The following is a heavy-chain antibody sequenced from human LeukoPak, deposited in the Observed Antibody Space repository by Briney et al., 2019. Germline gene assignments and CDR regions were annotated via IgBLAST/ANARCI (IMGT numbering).Heavy chain of an antibody. Sequence: PSETRSLTCSVYGGSFSGYYWSWVRQPPGKGLEWIGEINHSGSTNYNPSLKSRVTISVDTSMNQFSLKLSSVTAADTAVYYCARERGAYYDYWGQGTLVTVSS. V-gene: IGHV4-34*01. CDR3: ARERGAYYDY. CDR2: INHSGST. J-gene: IGHJ4*02. CDR1: GGSFSGYY.